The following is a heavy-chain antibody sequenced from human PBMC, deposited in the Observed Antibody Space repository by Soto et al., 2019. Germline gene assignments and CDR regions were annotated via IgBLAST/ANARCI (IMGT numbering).Heavy chain of an antibody. J-gene: IGHJ4*02. CDR1: GGSISGYY. CDR3: ARFQYCTNGVCRPHFDY. Sequence: SETLSLTCTVSGGSISGYYWSWIRQPPGKGLECIGYIYYSGSTDYNPSLKSRVTISVDTSKNQFSLKLSSVTAADTAVYFCARFQYCTNGVCRPHFDYWGQGTLVTVSS. V-gene: IGHV4-59*01. CDR2: IYYSGST. D-gene: IGHD2-8*01.